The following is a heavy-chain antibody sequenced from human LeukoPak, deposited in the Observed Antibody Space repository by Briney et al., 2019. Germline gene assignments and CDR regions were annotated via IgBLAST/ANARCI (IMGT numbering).Heavy chain of an antibody. V-gene: IGHV3-23*01. CDR3: AKDGIAVAGSSAWY. J-gene: IGHJ4*02. CDR1: GFTFSSYA. D-gene: IGHD6-19*01. Sequence: GGSLRLSCAASGFTFSSYAMTWVRQAPGKGLEWVSGIGDSGGSTYYADSVKGRFTISRDNSKNTVYLQMNSLRAEDTAVYYCAKDGIAVAGSSAWYWGRGTQVTVSS. CDR2: IGDSGGST.